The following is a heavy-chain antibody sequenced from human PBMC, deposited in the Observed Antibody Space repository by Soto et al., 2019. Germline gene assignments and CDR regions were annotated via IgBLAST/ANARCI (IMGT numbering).Heavy chain of an antibody. V-gene: IGHV3-53*01. CDR1: GYPFSSIG. Sequence: SCKASGYPFSSIGISWVSQAPGKGLEWVSVIYSGGSTYYADSVKGRFTISRDNSKNTLYLQMNSLRAEDTAVYYCARDHRGCGGHRCVEGYYCSDGAFDIWGQRTMVTVSS. J-gene: IGHJ3*02. CDR2: IYSGGST. CDR3: ARDHRGCGGHRCVEGYYCSDGAFDI. D-gene: IGHD3-10*01.